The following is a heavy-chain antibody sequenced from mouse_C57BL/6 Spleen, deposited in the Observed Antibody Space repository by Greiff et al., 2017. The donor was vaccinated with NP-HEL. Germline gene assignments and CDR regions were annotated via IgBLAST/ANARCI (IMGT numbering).Heavy chain of an antibody. CDR1: GYTFTSYW. CDR3: ARSGDDGYYSWFAY. Sequence: QVQLQQPGAELVRPGSSVKLSCKASGYTFTSYWMHWVKQRPIQGLEWIGNIDPSDSETHYNQKFKYKATLTVDKSSSTAYMQLSSLTSEDSAVYYCARSGDDGYYSWFAYWGQGTLVTVSA. CDR2: IDPSDSET. V-gene: IGHV1-52*01. J-gene: IGHJ3*01. D-gene: IGHD2-3*01.